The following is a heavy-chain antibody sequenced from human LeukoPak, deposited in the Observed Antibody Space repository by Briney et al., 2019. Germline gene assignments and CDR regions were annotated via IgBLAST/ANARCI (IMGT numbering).Heavy chain of an antibody. D-gene: IGHD2-21*02. J-gene: IGHJ4*02. CDR2: IHYSGST. V-gene: IGHV4-59*08. Sequence: PSETLSLTCTVSGGSISSYYWSWIRQPPGKGLEWIGYIHYSGSTNYNPSLKSRVTMSVDTSKNQFSLKLNSVTAADTAVYHCARRAVTGIPYYFDYWGQGTLVTVSS. CDR1: GGSISSYY. CDR3: ARRAVTGIPYYFDY.